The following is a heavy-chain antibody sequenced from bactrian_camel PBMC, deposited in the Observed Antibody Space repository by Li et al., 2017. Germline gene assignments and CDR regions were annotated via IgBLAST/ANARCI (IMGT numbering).Heavy chain of an antibody. D-gene: IGHD1*01. CDR3: AAARGFRDPPRTRDFKN. Sequence: HVQLVESGGGLVQPGGSLRLSCAASGFAVSNNYMHWVRQAPGKGLEWVSSIYTGGGDTNYADSVRGRFAISRDSPKNKIVYLQMDNLKPEDTSIYYCAAARGFRDPPRTRDFKNWGQGTQVTVS. V-gene: IGHV3S6*01. CDR2: IYTGGGDT. J-gene: IGHJ4*01. CDR1: GFAVSNNY.